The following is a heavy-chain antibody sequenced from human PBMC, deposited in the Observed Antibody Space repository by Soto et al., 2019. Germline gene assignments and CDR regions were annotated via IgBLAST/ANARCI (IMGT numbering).Heavy chain of an antibody. CDR2: INIYSGDA. J-gene: IGHJ4*02. V-gene: IGHV1-18*01. CDR3: ARALYYYDNSGLAY. CDR1: GYTFTSYG. D-gene: IGHD3-22*01. Sequence: QVRLEQSGPEVKKTGASVKVSCKASGYTFTSYGISWVRQAPGQGLEWMGWINIYSGDANYAQSVQDRVAMTRDTSTNTVYMEMRTLRSDDTAVYYCARALYYYDNSGLAYWCQGTLVTVSS.